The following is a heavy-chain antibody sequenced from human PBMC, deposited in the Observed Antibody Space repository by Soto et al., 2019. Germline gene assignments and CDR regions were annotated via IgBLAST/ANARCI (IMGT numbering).Heavy chain of an antibody. V-gene: IGHV1-18*04. CDR3: ARDSTRAYSGRYYSHSDFLDI. CDR2: IGTYNGDT. Sequence: QVQLVQSGAEVKKPGASVKVSCKASGYTFNNYAISWVRQAPGQGLEWMGWIGTYNGDTNYAQNFQGRVTMTTDTSMTTAYMELRSLRSDDTAVYYCARDSTRAYSGRYYSHSDFLDIWGQGTMVTVSS. J-gene: IGHJ3*02. CDR1: GYTFNNYA. D-gene: IGHD1-26*01.